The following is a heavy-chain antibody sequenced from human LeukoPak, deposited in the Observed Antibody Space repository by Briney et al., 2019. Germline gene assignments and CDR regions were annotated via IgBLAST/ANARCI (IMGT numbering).Heavy chain of an antibody. J-gene: IGHJ4*02. V-gene: IGHV1-24*01. CDR1: GYTFSGYY. CDR3: AMSRSWYYFDY. CDR2: FDPEDGET. Sequence: VASVKVSCKASGYTFSGYYIHWVRQAPGKGLEWMGSFDPEDGETTYAQKVQGRVTMTEDTSTDTGYLELTNLRSEDTATYYCAMSRSWYYFDYWGQGTLVTVSS. D-gene: IGHD3-10*01.